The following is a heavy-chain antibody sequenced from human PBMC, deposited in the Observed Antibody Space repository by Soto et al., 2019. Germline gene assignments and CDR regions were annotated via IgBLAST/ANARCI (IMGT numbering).Heavy chain of an antibody. Sequence: GGSLRLSCSVSGFIFRSYAMHWVRQAPGKGLEHVSGISNNGGSTYYADSVKGRITISRDNSKNTLYLQMSSLRAEDTAVYYCVKGTGHYYDSNGYCFDFWGQGTLVPVSS. D-gene: IGHD3-22*01. CDR2: ISNNGGST. CDR3: VKGTGHYYDSNGYCFDF. CDR1: GFIFRSYA. V-gene: IGHV3-64D*06. J-gene: IGHJ4*02.